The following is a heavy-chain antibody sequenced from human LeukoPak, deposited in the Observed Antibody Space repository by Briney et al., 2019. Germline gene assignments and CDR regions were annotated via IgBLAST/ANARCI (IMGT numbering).Heavy chain of an antibody. J-gene: IGHJ6*04. CDR1: GFTFSSYS. Sequence: GSLRLSCAASGFTFSSYSMNWVRQAPGEGLEWVSSISTSSSYIYYADSVKGRFTISRENAKNSLYLQMNSLRAGDTAVYYCARGGVRGATHLFMDVWGKGTTVTISS. CDR3: ARGGVRGATHLFMDV. D-gene: IGHD3-10*01. CDR2: ISTSSSYI. V-gene: IGHV3-21*01.